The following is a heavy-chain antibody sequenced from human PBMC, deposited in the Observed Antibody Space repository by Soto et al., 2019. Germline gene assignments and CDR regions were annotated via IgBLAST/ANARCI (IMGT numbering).Heavy chain of an antibody. CDR3: ASPAGMVTAMRGGMDV. D-gene: IGHD2-21*02. V-gene: IGHV1-69*01. CDR2: IIPIFGTA. Sequence: QVQLVQSGAEGKKPGSSVKVSCKASGGTFSSYAISWVRQAPGQGLEWMGGIIPIFGTANYAQKFQGRVTITADESTSTAYMELSSLRSEDTAVYYCASPAGMVTAMRGGMDVWGQGTTVTVSS. J-gene: IGHJ6*02. CDR1: GGTFSSYA.